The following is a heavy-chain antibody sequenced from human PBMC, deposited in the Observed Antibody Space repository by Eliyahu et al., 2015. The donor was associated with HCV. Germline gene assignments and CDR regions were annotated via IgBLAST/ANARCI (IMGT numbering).Heavy chain of an antibody. CDR3: ARGGPLKNIAAADAVLDY. V-gene: IGHV3-66*02. D-gene: IGHD6-13*01. J-gene: IGHJ4*02. CDR2: IYXXGST. Sequence: EVQLVESGGGLVQPGGSLRLSCAAXGFTVSXNYMXWGRQAPGKGLEWVSVIYXXGSTSXADSVKGXFTISRDNSKNTLYLQMNSLRAEDTAVYYCARGGPLKNIAAADAVLDYWGQGTLVTVSS. CDR1: GFTVSXNY.